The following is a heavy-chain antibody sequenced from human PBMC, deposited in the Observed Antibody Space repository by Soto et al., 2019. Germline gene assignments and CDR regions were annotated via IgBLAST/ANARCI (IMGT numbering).Heavy chain of an antibody. CDR2: ISWNSGSI. J-gene: IGHJ4*02. CDR1: GFTFDDYA. CDR3: AKVVGYSYGPNGGVYFDY. D-gene: IGHD5-18*01. Sequence: EVQLVEYGGGLVQPGRSLRLSCAASGFTFDDYAMHWVRQAPGKGLEWVSGISWNSGSIGYADSVKGRFTISRDNAKNSLYLQMNSLRAEDTALYYCAKVVGYSYGPNGGVYFDYWGQGTLVTVSS. V-gene: IGHV3-9*01.